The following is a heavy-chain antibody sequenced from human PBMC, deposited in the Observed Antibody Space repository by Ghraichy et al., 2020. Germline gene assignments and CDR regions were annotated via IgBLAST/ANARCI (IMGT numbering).Heavy chain of an antibody. D-gene: IGHD2-2*01. CDR3: ARRVQYQVLEPNWFDP. CDR1: GFTFNNYS. Sequence: GGSLRLSCAASGFTFNNYSMSWVRQAPGKGLEWVASIHQDESEKYYVDSVEGRFTISRDNAKNSLHLQMNSLRVDDTAVYYCARRVQYQVLEPNWFDPWGQGTLVTVSS. J-gene: IGHJ5*02. CDR2: IHQDESEK. V-gene: IGHV3-7*03.